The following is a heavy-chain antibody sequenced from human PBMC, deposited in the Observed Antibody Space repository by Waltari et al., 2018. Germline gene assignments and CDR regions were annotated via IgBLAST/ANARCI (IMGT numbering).Heavy chain of an antibody. CDR1: GFTFSSYA. V-gene: IGHV3-23*01. Sequence: EVQLLESGGGLVQPGGSLRLSCAASGFTFSSYAMSWVRQAPGQGLGWVAGIRGSGGSTYYAGSVKGRFTISRDNSKNTLYLQRNSLRAEETAVYYCAKARRGIAAAGIFDYWGQGTLVTVSS. CDR2: IRGSGGST. J-gene: IGHJ4*02. CDR3: AKARRGIAAAGIFDY. D-gene: IGHD6-13*01.